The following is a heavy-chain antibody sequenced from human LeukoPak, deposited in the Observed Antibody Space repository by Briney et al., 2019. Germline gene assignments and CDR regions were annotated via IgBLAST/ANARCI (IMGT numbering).Heavy chain of an antibody. V-gene: IGHV3-23*01. CDR2: ISGSGGST. D-gene: IGHD4-17*01. CDR1: GFTFSNYA. Sequence: GVSLRLSCAASGFTFSNYAMSWVRQAPGKGLEWVSSISGSGGSTYYADSVKGRFTISRDNSKNTLYLQMNSLRAEDTAVYYCAKDAVTYGEGPDAFDIWGQGTMVSVSS. CDR3: AKDAVTYGEGPDAFDI. J-gene: IGHJ3*02.